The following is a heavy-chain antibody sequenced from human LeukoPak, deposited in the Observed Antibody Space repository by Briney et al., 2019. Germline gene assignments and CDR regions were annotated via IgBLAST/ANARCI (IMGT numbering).Heavy chain of an antibody. CDR1: GYTFTSYD. D-gene: IGHD4-17*01. Sequence: GASVKVSCKASGYTFTSYDINWVRQATGQGLEWMGWMDPNSGNTGYAQKFQGRVTITRNTSISAAYMELSSLRSEDTAVYYCAREVGDDYGDHTGEGGFDPWGQGTLVTVSS. V-gene: IGHV1-8*03. CDR2: MDPNSGNT. J-gene: IGHJ5*02. CDR3: AREVGDDYGDHTGEGGFDP.